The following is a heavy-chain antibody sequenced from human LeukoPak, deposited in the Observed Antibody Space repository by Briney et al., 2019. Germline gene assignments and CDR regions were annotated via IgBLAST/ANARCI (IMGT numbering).Heavy chain of an antibody. V-gene: IGHV1-69*05. D-gene: IGHD3-3*01. Sequence: SVKVSCKASGYTFTSYGISWVRQAPGQGLEWMGGIIPIFGTAKYAQKVQGRVTMSTDESTSTAYMELSSLRSEDSAVYYCARQGGITVFGVAQPGGAFDIWGQGTMVTVSS. J-gene: IGHJ3*02. CDR3: ARQGGITVFGVAQPGGAFDI. CDR2: IIPIFGTA. CDR1: GYTFTSYG.